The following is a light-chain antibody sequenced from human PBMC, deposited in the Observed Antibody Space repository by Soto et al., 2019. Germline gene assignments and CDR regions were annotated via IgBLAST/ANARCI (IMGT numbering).Light chain of an antibody. V-gene: IGLV1-44*01. J-gene: IGLJ1*01. CDR2: LND. CDR3: AAWDDSLNGYV. CDR1: SSNVGINT. Sequence: QSVLTQPPSASETPGQRVTISCSGSSSNVGINTVNWYQQLPGTAPKLLIYLNDQRTSGVPDRFSGSKSDTSASLAISGLQSHDEADYYCAAWDDSLNGYVFGTGTKVTVL.